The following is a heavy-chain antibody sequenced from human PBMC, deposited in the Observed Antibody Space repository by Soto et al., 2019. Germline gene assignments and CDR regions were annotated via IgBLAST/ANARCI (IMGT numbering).Heavy chain of an antibody. D-gene: IGHD3-22*01. V-gene: IGHV3-30-3*01. CDR3: ARSYYYDSSGYPNLNDY. Sequence: GGSLRLSCAASGFTFSSYAMHWVRQAPGKGLEWVAVISYDGSNKYYADSVKGRFTISRDNSKNTLYLQMNSLRAEDTAVYYCARSYYYDSSGYPNLNDYWGQGTLVTVSS. CDR1: GFTFSSYA. CDR2: ISYDGSNK. J-gene: IGHJ4*02.